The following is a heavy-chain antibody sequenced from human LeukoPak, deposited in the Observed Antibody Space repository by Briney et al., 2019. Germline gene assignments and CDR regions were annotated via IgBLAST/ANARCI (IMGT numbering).Heavy chain of an antibody. Sequence: KTGGSLRLSCAASGFTFSSYTFNWVRQAPGKGLEWVASITSTSTYIYYADSVQGRFSVSRDNAKNSLYLQMNSLRAEDTAVFYCVRGGPNNSGLDYWGQGTLVTVSA. CDR2: ITSTSTYI. CDR3: VRGGPNNSGLDY. CDR1: GFTFSSYT. V-gene: IGHV3-21*01. J-gene: IGHJ4*02. D-gene: IGHD5-12*01.